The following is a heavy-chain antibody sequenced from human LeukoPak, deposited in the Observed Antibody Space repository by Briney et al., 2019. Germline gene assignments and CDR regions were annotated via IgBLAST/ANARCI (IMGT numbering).Heavy chain of an antibody. CDR1: GGSISSSSYY. CDR2: IYYSGST. D-gene: IGHD5-18*01. V-gene: IGHV4-61*05. Sequence: SETLSLTCTVSGGSISSSSYYWGWIRQPPGKGLEWIGYIYYSGSTNYNPSLKSRVTISVDTSKNQFSLKLSSVTAADTAVYYCARLKNGELRLLWRRYYFDYWGQGTLVTVSS. CDR3: ARLKNGELRLLWRRYYFDY. J-gene: IGHJ4*02.